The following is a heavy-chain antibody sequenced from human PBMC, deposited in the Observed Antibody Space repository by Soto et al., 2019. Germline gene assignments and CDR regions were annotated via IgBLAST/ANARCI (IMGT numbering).Heavy chain of an antibody. CDR2: INAGNGNT. V-gene: IGHV1-3*01. CDR1: GYTFTSYA. J-gene: IGHJ4*02. D-gene: IGHD2-2*01. CDR3: ARWSPVVVPAAAIFDY. Sequence: ASVKVSCKASGYTFTSYAMHWVRQAPGQRLEWMGWINAGNGNTKYSQKFQGRVTITRDKSASKAYMELSSLRSEDTAVYYCARWSPVVVPAAAIFDYWGQGNLVTVSS.